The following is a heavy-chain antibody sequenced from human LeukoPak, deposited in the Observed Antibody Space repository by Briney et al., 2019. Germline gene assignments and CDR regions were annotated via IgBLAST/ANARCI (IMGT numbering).Heavy chain of an antibody. D-gene: IGHD6-13*01. CDR1: GFTFSSYA. J-gene: IGHJ3*02. Sequence: GGSLRLSCAASGFTFSSYAMYWVRQAPGKGLEWVAVISYDGSNKYYADSVKGRFTISRDNSMNTLYLQMNSLRAEDTAVYYCARDKELWYSSSWYRAFDIWGQGTMVTVSS. CDR2: ISYDGSNK. CDR3: ARDKELWYSSSWYRAFDI. V-gene: IGHV3-30-3*01.